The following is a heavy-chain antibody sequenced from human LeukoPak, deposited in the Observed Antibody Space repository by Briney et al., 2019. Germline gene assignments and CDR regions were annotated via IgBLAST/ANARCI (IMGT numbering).Heavy chain of an antibody. D-gene: IGHD3-22*01. J-gene: IGHJ4*02. Sequence: SETLSLTCTVSGGSISSSSYYWGWIRQPPGKGLEWIGSIYYSGSTYYDPSLKSRVTISVDTSKNQLSLKLSSVTAADTAVYYCARHSGGRYYYDSSGLDYWGQGTLVTVSS. CDR2: IYYSGST. V-gene: IGHV4-39*01. CDR3: ARHSGGRYYYDSSGLDY. CDR1: GGSISSSSYY.